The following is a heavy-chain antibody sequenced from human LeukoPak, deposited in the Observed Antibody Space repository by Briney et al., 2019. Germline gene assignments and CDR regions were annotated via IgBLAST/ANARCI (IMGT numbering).Heavy chain of an antibody. J-gene: IGHJ6*02. CDR3: AKQMRATNTYSFFGLDV. V-gene: IGHV3-9*01. D-gene: IGHD1-26*01. Sequence: GRSLRLSCAATGFTFKDYGMHWVRQPPGKGLEWVSSINWNGGGTDYADSVKGRFTISRDNAKNSLYLQLSSLRPEDTALYYCAKQMRATNTYSFFGLDVWGQGTTVTVSS. CDR1: GFTFKDYG. CDR2: INWNGGGT.